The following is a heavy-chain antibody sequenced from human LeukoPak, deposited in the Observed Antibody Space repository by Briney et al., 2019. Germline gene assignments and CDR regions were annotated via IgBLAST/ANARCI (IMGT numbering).Heavy chain of an antibody. Sequence: GGSLRLSCAASGFTFSSYAMHWVRQAPGKGLEWVAVISYDGSNKYYADSVKGRFTISRDNSKNTLYLQMNSLSAEDTAVYYCASEYDYGDYVSDPSILFEPFDYWGQGTLVTVSS. CDR1: GFTFSSYA. CDR2: ISYDGSNK. CDR3: ASEYDYGDYVSDPSILFEPFDY. D-gene: IGHD4-17*01. J-gene: IGHJ4*02. V-gene: IGHV3-30-3*01.